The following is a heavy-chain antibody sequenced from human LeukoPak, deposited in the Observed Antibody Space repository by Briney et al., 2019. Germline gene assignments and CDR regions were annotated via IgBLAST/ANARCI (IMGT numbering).Heavy chain of an antibody. Sequence: SETLSLTCAVSDYSVTSAYYWGWIREFPGKELEWIGSIFHGETTYYNPSLESRVTISVDPSKNQFSLGLTSVTAADTAVYYCARVGSSWYWDDYWGQGTLVTVSS. V-gene: IGHV4-38-2*01. D-gene: IGHD6-13*01. CDR3: ARVGSSWYWDDY. CDR1: DYSVTSAYY. J-gene: IGHJ4*02. CDR2: IFHGETT.